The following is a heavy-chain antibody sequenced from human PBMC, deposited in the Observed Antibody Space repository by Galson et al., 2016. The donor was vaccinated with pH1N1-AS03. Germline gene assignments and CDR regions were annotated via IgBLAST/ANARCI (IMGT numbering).Heavy chain of an antibody. CDR1: GFTFVRYK. D-gene: IGHD3-22*01. J-gene: IGHJ4*02. V-gene: IGHV3-30-3*01. Sequence: SLRLSCAASGFTFVRYKLHWVRQAPGKGLEWVAVIMYDGNRKYYADSVNGRFTISRDNSKNTLYLQMDSLRPEDTAIYYCARDYYERDSYYYSAAGSWGQGTLVTVSS. CDR2: IMYDGNRK. CDR3: ARDYYERDSYYYSAAGS.